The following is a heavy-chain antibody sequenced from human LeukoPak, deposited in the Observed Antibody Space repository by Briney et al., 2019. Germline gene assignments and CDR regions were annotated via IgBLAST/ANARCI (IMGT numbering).Heavy chain of an antibody. CDR3: AKVQSEYSSSWYDYYYMDV. Sequence: GGSLRLSCAASGFTFSDYYMSWIRQAPGKGLEWVSYISSSGSTIYYADSVKGRFTISRDNSKNTLYLQMNSLRAEDTAVYNCAKVQSEYSSSWYDYYYMDVWGKGTTVTVSS. CDR2: ISSSGSTI. J-gene: IGHJ6*03. V-gene: IGHV3-11*04. CDR1: GFTFSDYY. D-gene: IGHD6-13*01.